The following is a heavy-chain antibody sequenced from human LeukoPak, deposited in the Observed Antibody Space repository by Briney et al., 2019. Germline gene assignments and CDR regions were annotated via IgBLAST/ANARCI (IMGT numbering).Heavy chain of an antibody. CDR3: ATRGFRFRFGEGPPSDP. Sequence: GGSLRLSCAASGFTFSSYGMHWVRQAPGKGLEWVAVITYDGSNKYYADSVKGRFTISRDNSKNTLSLQVSSLRAEDTAVYYCATRGFRFRFGEGPPSDPWGQGTQVTVSS. J-gene: IGHJ5*02. V-gene: IGHV3-30*03. D-gene: IGHD3-16*01. CDR1: GFTFSSYG. CDR2: ITYDGSNK.